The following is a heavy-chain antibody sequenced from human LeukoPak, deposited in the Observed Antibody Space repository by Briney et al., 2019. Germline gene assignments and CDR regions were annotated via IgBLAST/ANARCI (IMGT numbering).Heavy chain of an antibody. Sequence: SETLSLTCTVSGGSISSYYWSWIRQPPGKGLEWIGYIYYSGSTNYNPSLKSRVTISVDTSKNQFSLKLSSVTAADTAMYYCARGRKTYYYDSSGYYFDYWGQGTLVTVSS. CDR3: ARGRKTYYYDSSGYYFDY. CDR1: GGSISSYY. J-gene: IGHJ4*02. CDR2: IYYSGST. D-gene: IGHD3-22*01. V-gene: IGHV4-59*08.